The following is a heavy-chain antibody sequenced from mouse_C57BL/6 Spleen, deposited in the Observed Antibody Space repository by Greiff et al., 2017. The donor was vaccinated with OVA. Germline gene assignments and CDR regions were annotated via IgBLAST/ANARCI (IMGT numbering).Heavy chain of an antibody. CDR2: INPNNGGT. CDR1: GYTFTDYY. J-gene: IGHJ3*01. Sequence: VKLQQSGPELVKPGASVKISCKASGYTFTDYYMNWVKQSHGKSLEWIGDINPNNGGTSYNQKFKGKATLTVDKSSSTAYMELRSLTSEDSAVYYCARLLRYQGFAYWGQGTLVTVSA. CDR3: ARLLRYQGFAY. V-gene: IGHV1-26*01. D-gene: IGHD1-1*01.